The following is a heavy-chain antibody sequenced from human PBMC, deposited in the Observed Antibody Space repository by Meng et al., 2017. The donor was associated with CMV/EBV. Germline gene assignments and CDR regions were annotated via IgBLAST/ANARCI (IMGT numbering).Heavy chain of an antibody. J-gene: IGHJ6*02. CDR2: INHSGST. Sequence: SQTLSLTRAVHGGSFSGHYWSWIRQPPGKGLEWSGEINHSGSTNYNPSLKSRVTISVDTSKNQFSLKLSSVTAADTAVYYCARGDRTIFGVVIAYGMDVWGQGTTVTVSS. D-gene: IGHD3-3*01. CDR3: ARGDRTIFGVVIAYGMDV. V-gene: IGHV4-34*01. CDR1: GGSFSGHY.